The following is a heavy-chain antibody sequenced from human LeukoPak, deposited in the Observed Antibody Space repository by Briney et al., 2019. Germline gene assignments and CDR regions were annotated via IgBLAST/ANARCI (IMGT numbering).Heavy chain of an antibody. Sequence: GGSLRLSCLASGFTFSNYWMNWVRQAPGKGLEWVASIKGDGSEINYMNSVNGRFTISRDNSKSSLYLQMNSLRAEDTAVYYCARGETSSSWRHDAFDIWGQGTMVTVSS. CDR2: IKGDGSEI. D-gene: IGHD6-13*01. J-gene: IGHJ3*02. CDR1: GFTFSNYW. CDR3: ARGETSSSWRHDAFDI. V-gene: IGHV3-7*01.